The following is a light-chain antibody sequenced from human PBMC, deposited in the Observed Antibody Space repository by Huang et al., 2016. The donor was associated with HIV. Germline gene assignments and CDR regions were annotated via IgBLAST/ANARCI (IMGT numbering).Light chain of an antibody. CDR2: DAS. CDR3: QKYNNWPPLT. CDR1: QRVSSN. Sequence: EIVMKQSPATLSVSPGESATLSCRASQRVSSNLAWYQQKPGKAPSLLISDASTRATGVPVRFTGSGAGTEFTLTINSLQSEDFAVYYCQKYNNWPPLTFGGGTKVEIK. V-gene: IGKV3-15*01. J-gene: IGKJ4*01.